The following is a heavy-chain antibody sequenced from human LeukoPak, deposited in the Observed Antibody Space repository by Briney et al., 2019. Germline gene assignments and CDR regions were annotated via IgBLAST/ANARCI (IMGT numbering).Heavy chain of an antibody. D-gene: IGHD6-13*01. CDR2: ITGSGGNT. CDR1: GFTFSSNA. Sequence: GGSLRLSCAASGFTFSSNAMSWVRQAPGKGLEWVSHITGSGGNTYYADSVKGRFTISRDNSKNTLYLQMNSLRAEDTAIYYCARARYISNFDCRGQGTLVTVSS. J-gene: IGHJ4*02. V-gene: IGHV3-23*01. CDR3: ARARYISNFDC.